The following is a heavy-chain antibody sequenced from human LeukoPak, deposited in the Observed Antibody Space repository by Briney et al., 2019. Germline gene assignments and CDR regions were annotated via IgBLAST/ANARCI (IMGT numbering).Heavy chain of an antibody. Sequence: SDTLSLTCAVSGGSISSSNWWSWVRQPPGKGLEWIGEIYHSGSTNYNPSLKSRVTISVDKSKNQFSLKLSSVTAADTAVYYCARVGGLGYCSSTSCQTFDYWGQGTLVTVSS. CDR1: GGSISSSNW. CDR2: IYHSGST. CDR3: ARVGGLGYCSSTSCQTFDY. J-gene: IGHJ4*02. D-gene: IGHD2-2*01. V-gene: IGHV4-4*02.